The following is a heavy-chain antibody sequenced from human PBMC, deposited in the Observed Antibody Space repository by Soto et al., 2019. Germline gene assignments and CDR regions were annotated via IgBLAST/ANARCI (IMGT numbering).Heavy chain of an antibody. J-gene: IGHJ5*02. CDR1: GGSIRTTTYY. V-gene: IGHV4-39*02. D-gene: IGHD2-15*01. Sequence: QLQLQESGPGLVKPSETLSLNCAVSGGSIRTTTYYWGWIRQPPGKGLEWIGSVYYSGSTYYNPSLMSRVTISVDTSKNHCSLKLNSVTAADTAVYYCARCGGYCSGASCDFSFDPWGQGTLVTVSS. CDR2: VYYSGST. CDR3: ARCGGYCSGASCDFSFDP.